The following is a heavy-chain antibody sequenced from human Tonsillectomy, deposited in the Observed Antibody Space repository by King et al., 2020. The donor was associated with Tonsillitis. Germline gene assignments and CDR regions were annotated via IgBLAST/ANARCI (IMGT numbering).Heavy chain of an antibody. Sequence: QLQESGPGLVRPSETLSVSCTVSGGSISSYYWSWIRQPPGKGLEWIGYVYYSGSTNYSPSLQSRVTISVDTSKNQFSLKLSSVTAADTAVYYCARGGYCSGGICYWYFDLWGRGTLVTVSS. D-gene: IGHD2-15*01. CDR3: ARGGYCSGGICYWYFDL. V-gene: IGHV4-59*01. CDR2: VYYSGST. CDR1: GGSISSYY. J-gene: IGHJ2*01.